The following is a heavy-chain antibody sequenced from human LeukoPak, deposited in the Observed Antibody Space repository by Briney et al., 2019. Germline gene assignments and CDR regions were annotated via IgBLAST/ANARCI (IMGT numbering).Heavy chain of an antibody. CDR1: GYTFTSYD. CDR3: ARAPHRNLLLNYDYVFDY. Sequence: ASVKVSSKASGYTFTSYDINWVRQASGQGLEWMGWMNPNSGNTDYAQKFQGRVTFTRDTSITTAYMELSNLRSEDTAVYYCARAPHRNLLLNYDYVFDYWGQGTQVTVSS. J-gene: IGHJ4*02. V-gene: IGHV1-8*03. D-gene: IGHD3-16*01. CDR2: MNPNSGNT.